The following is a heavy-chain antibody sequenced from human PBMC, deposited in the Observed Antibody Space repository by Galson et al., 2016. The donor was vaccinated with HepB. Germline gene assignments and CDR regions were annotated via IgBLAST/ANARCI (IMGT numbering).Heavy chain of an antibody. D-gene: IGHD3-3*01. CDR3: AKVPSYDFWSGFYMID. CDR1: GFTFSDYG. V-gene: IGHV3-30*18. J-gene: IGHJ4*02. Sequence: SLRLSCAASGFTFSDYGIHWVRQAPGKGLEWVAIISHDGRDKYYADSVKGRFTISRDNSKNTLYLQMNSLRAEDTALYYCAKVPSYDFWSGFYMIDWGQGTLVTVSS. CDR2: ISHDGRDK.